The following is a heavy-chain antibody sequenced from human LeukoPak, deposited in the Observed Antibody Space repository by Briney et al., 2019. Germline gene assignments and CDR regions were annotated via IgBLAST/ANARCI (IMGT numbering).Heavy chain of an antibody. D-gene: IGHD1-14*01. V-gene: IGHV4-34*01. Sequence: SETLSLTCAVYGGSFSGYYWSWIRQPPGKGLEWIGEINHSGSTNYNPSLKSRVTISVDTSKNQFSLKLSSVTAADPAVYYCARAGFKGGWFDPGGQGTLVTVSS. CDR2: INHSGST. J-gene: IGHJ5*02. CDR1: GGSFSGYY. CDR3: ARAGFKGGWFDP.